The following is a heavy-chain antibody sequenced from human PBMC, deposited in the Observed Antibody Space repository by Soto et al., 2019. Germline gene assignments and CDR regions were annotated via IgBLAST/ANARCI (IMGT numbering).Heavy chain of an antibody. J-gene: IGHJ6*02. D-gene: IGHD1-1*01. CDR1: GFTVSSHY. CDR3: ARDEGNWNDGYDYYYYGMDV. V-gene: IGHV3-66*01. Sequence: EVQLVESGGGLVQPGGSLRLSCAASGFTVSSHYMSLVRQAPGKGLEWASVIYSGGSTYYADSVKGRFTISRDSSKETLDHQMHSLRAEDTAVYYGARDEGNWNDGYDYYYYGMDVWGQGTTVTVS. CDR2: IYSGGST.